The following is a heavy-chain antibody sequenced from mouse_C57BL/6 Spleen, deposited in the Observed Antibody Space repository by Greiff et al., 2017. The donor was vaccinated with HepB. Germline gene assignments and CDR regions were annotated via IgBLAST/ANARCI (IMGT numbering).Heavy chain of an antibody. CDR1: GYAFSSYW. J-gene: IGHJ2*01. V-gene: IGHV1-80*01. D-gene: IGHD1-1*01. CDR3: ARSSYYYGSRPCDY. CDR2: IYPGDGDT. Sequence: VQLQQSGAELVKPGASVKISCKASGYAFSSYWMNWVKQRPGKGLEWIGQIYPGDGDTNYNGKFKGKATLTADKSSSTAYMQLSSLTSEDSAVYFWARSSYYYGSRPCDYWGQGTTLTVSS.